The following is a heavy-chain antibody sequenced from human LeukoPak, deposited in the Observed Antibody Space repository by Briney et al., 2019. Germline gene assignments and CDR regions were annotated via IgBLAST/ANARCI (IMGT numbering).Heavy chain of an antibody. Sequence: ASVKVSCKASGYTFTSYDINWVRQATGQGLEWMGWMNPNSGNTGYAQKFQGRVTMTRNTSISTAYMELSSLRSEDTAVYYCARGIAAREAGRFDPWGQGALVTVSS. CDR3: ARGIAAREAGRFDP. CDR2: MNPNSGNT. D-gene: IGHD6-6*01. CDR1: GYTFTSYD. V-gene: IGHV1-8*01. J-gene: IGHJ5*02.